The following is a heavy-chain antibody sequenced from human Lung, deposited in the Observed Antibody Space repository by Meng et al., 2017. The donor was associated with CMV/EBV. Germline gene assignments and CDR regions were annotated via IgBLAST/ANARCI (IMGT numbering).Heavy chain of an antibody. CDR2: IYYSGST. Sequence: LSCTVSGGSINNYYWSWIRQPPGKGLEWIGYIYYSGSTNYNPSLKSRVTISVDTSKNQFSLKLSSVTAADTAVYFCARIYCSSTSCYNDYWGQGTXVTVSS. J-gene: IGHJ4*02. V-gene: IGHV4-59*01. CDR1: GGSINNYY. D-gene: IGHD2-2*01. CDR3: ARIYCSSTSCYNDY.